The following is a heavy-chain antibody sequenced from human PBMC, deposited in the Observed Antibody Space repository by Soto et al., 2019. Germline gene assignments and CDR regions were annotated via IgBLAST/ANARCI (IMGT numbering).Heavy chain of an antibody. V-gene: IGHV2-5*02. CDR1: GFSLSTSGVG. J-gene: IGHJ6*02. Sequence: QITLKESGPTLVKPTQTLTLTCTFSGFSLSTSGVGVAWIRQPPGKALEWLALIYWDDDKRYRPSLETRLTITKDTSKNQVVLTMTNVDSVDTATYYCAYLPCSGGSCYWFSYSGMDVWGQGTTVIDSS. CDR2: IYWDDDK. CDR3: AYLPCSGGSCYWFSYSGMDV. D-gene: IGHD2-15*01.